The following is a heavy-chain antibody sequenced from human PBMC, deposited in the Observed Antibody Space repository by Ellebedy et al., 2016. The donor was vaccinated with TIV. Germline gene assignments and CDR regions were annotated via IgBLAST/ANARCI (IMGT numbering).Heavy chain of an antibody. V-gene: IGHV7-4-1*02. Sequence: GFTGRFVFSLDTSVSTAYLQISSLKAEDTAVYYCARSQWLVQSDFDYWGQGTLVTVSS. D-gene: IGHD6-19*01. CDR3: ARSQWLVQSDFDY. J-gene: IGHJ4*02.